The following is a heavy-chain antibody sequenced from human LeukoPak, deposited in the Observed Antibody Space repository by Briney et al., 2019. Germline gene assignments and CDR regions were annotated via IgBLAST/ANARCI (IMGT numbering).Heavy chain of an antibody. CDR3: ARLVASITSFDY. J-gene: IGHJ4*02. V-gene: IGHV4-39*01. CDR1: GGSITDTTYF. Sequence: PSETLSLTCTVSGGSITDTTYFWGWIRQPPGKGLEWIGSIYYRGNTYYTPSLKSRVTLSVDTSKNQFSLKLSSVTAADTAVYYCARLVASITSFDYWGQGTLVTVSS. CDR2: IYYRGNT. D-gene: IGHD2-21*01.